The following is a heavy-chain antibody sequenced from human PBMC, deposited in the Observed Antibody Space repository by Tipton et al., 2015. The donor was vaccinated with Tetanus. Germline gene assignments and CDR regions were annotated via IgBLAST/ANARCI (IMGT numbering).Heavy chain of an antibody. V-gene: IGHV4-39*07. Sequence: GLVKPSETLSLTCIVSGGSVTSSSHYWGWVRQSPGKGLEWIGSISYSGRTYYSPSLKSRVTMSVDTSKNQFSLRLTSVTVADTAVYYCARDPGIASAGLWFDPWGQGTLVTVSS. CDR1: GGSVTSSSHY. CDR2: ISYSGRT. D-gene: IGHD6-13*01. CDR3: ARDPGIASAGLWFDP. J-gene: IGHJ5*02.